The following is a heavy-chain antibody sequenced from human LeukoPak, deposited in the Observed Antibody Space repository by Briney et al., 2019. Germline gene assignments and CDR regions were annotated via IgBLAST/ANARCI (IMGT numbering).Heavy chain of an antibody. D-gene: IGHD2/OR15-2a*01. J-gene: IGHJ4*02. CDR3: AKISRQSPDY. CDR2: ISHSGST. Sequence: SETLSLTCVVSGYSISSGFYWGWIRQPPGKGMEWIASISHSGSTYHNPSLRSRLTISVDKSKNQFSLKLTSVTAADTAMYYCAKISRQSPDYWGQGTLVTVSS. CDR1: GYSISSGFY. V-gene: IGHV4-38-2*01.